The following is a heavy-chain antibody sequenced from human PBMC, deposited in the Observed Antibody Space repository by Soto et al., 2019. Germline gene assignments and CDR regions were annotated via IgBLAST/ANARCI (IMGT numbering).Heavy chain of an antibody. V-gene: IGHV1-69*06. Sequence: SVKVSCKASGGTFSSYAMSWVGQAPVRVLEWMVGIIPIFGTANYAQKFQGRVTITADKSTSTAYMELSSLRSEDTAVYYCARYSDSRGYPDAFAIWGPGTMVTVSS. CDR1: GGTFSSYA. CDR2: IIPIFGTA. J-gene: IGHJ3*02. D-gene: IGHD3-22*01. CDR3: ARYSDSRGYPDAFAI.